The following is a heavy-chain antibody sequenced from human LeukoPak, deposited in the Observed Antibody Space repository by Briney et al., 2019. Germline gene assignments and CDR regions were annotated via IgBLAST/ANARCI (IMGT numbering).Heavy chain of an antibody. D-gene: IGHD3-22*01. V-gene: IGHV3-53*01. CDR2: IYSGGST. J-gene: IGHJ6*03. CDR1: GFTVSSNY. Sequence: GGSLRLSCAASGFTVSSNYMSWVRQAPGKGLEGVSVIYSGGSTYYADSVKGPFTISRDNSKNTLYLQMNSLRAEDTAVYYCATSYYDSPYYYYYYMDVWGKGTTVTVSS. CDR3: ATSYYDSPYYYYYYMDV.